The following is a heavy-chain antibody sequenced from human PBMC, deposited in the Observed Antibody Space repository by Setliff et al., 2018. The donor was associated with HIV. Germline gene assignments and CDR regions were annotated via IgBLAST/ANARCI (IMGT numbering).Heavy chain of an antibody. Sequence: PGGSLRLSCAASGFTFSTYVMHWVRQAPGKGPEWVAWISHDVTIERYADSVKGRFTISRDNSKNTLYLQMNSLTVEDTAIYYCAKKYYDSWNGYDAFEDWGQGTMVTVSS. CDR2: ISHDVTIE. J-gene: IGHJ3*01. D-gene: IGHD3-3*01. V-gene: IGHV3-30-3*02. CDR3: AKKYYDSWNGYDAFED. CDR1: GFTFSTYV.